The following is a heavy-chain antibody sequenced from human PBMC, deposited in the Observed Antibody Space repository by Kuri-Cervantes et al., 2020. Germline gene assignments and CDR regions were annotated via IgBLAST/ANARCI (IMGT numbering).Heavy chain of an antibody. CDR1: GYTFTSYA. V-gene: IGHV1-3*01. CDR3: ARVSGDSSSWYSFGY. D-gene: IGHD6-13*01. J-gene: IGHJ4*02. Sequence: ASVKVSCKASGYTFTSYAMHWVRQAPGQRLEWMGWINAGNGNTKYSQKFQGRVTITRDTSASTVYMELSSLRSEDTAVYYCARVSGDSSSWYSFGYWGQGTLVTVSS. CDR2: INAGNGNT.